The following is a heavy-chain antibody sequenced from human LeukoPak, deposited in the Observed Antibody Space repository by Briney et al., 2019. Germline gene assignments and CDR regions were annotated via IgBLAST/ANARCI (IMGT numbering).Heavy chain of an antibody. CDR2: ISAYNGNT. D-gene: IGHD3-22*01. CDR3: ARGDYDSSGYYYGYYFDY. J-gene: IGHJ4*02. V-gene: IGHV1-18*01. Sequence: GASLKVSCKASGYTFTSYGISWVRQAPGQGLEWMGWISAYNGNTNYAQKLQGRVTMTTDTSTSTAYMELRSLRSDDTAVYYCARGDYDSSGYYYGYYFDYWGQGTLVTVSS. CDR1: GYTFTSYG.